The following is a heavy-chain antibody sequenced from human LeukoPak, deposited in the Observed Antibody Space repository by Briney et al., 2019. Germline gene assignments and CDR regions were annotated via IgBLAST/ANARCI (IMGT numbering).Heavy chain of an antibody. Sequence: GGSLRLSCAASGFTFNDYGMSWVRQAPGKGLEWVSGINWNGGSTGHADSVKGRFTISRDNAKNSLNLQMNSLRPEGMALYYCAKDVGRIATTGRGFDYWGQGTLVTVSS. J-gene: IGHJ4*02. D-gene: IGHD6-13*01. CDR1: GFTFNDYG. CDR2: INWNGGST. CDR3: AKDVGRIATTGRGFDY. V-gene: IGHV3-20*04.